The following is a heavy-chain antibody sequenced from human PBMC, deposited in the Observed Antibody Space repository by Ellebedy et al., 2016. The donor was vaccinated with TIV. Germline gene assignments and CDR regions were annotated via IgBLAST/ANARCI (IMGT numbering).Heavy chain of an antibody. CDR2: IIYSGSTV. J-gene: IGHJ4*02. V-gene: IGHV3-48*03. Sequence: PGGSLRLSCAASGFTFNTYEMNWVRQAQGKGLEWIAKIIYSGSTVSYADSVKGIFTISRDNAKKSLYLQMNSLRAEDTAVYYCARAEYSSGWHAAHFDSWGQGTLITVTS. CDR1: GFTFNTYE. D-gene: IGHD6-19*01. CDR3: ARAEYSSGWHAAHFDS.